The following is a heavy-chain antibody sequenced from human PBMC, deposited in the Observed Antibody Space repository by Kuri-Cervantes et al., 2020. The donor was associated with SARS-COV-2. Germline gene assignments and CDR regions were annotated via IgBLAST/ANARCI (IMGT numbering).Heavy chain of an antibody. Sequence: GSLRLSCAVYGESFIGYYWSWIRQPPGKGLEWIGNIYYSGSTSYNPSLKSRVTISVYTSKNQFSLKLSSVTAADTAVYYCARTLRFLEWFFDYWGQGTLVTVSS. J-gene: IGHJ4*02. CDR2: IYYSGST. CDR3: ARTLRFLEWFFDY. V-gene: IGHV4-59*08. D-gene: IGHD3-3*01. CDR1: GESFIGYY.